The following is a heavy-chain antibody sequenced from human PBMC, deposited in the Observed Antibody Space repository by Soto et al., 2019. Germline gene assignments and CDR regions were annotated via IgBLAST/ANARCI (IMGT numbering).Heavy chain of an antibody. CDR3: ARGTRESNWFDP. V-gene: IGHV5-10-1*01. Sequence: GESLKISCKGSGYSFTSYWISWVRQMPGKGLEWMGRIDPSDSYTNYSPSFQGHVTISADKSISTAYLQWSSLKASDTAMYYCARGTRESNWFDPWGQGTLVTVSS. J-gene: IGHJ5*02. D-gene: IGHD1-26*01. CDR2: IDPSDSYT. CDR1: GYSFTSYW.